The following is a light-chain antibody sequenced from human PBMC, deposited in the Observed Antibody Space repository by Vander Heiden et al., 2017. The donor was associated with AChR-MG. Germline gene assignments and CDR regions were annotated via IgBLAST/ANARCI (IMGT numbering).Light chain of an antibody. J-gene: IGKJ1*01. V-gene: IGKV1-6*01. Sequence: AIQMTQSPSSLSASVGDRVTITCRASQGIRNELGWYQQKPGKAPKLLIYAASSLESGVPSRFSGSGSGTDFTLTISSLQPEDFAIYYCRRDADYRRTFGPGTKVEFK. CDR3: RRDADYRRT. CDR2: AAS. CDR1: QGIRNE.